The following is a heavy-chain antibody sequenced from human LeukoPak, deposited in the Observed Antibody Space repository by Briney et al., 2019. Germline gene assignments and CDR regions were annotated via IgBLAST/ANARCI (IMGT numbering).Heavy chain of an antibody. V-gene: IGHV4-59*01. CDR3: ARGMRITMVRGVIINAFDI. D-gene: IGHD3-10*01. J-gene: IGHJ3*02. CDR2: IYYSGST. CDR1: GGSISSYY. Sequence: SETLSLTCTVSGGSISSYYWSWIRQPPGKGLEWIGYIYYSGSTNYNPSLKSRVTISVDTSKNQFSLKLSSVTAADTAVYYCARGMRITMVRGVIINAFDIWGQETMVTVSS.